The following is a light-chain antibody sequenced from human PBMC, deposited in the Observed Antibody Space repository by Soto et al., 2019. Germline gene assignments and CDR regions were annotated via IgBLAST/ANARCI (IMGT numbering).Light chain of an antibody. Sequence: QSALTQPASVSGSPGQSITISCTGTSSDVGGYNYVSWYQHHPGKAPKFMIYDVSNRPSGISNRFSGSKSGNTASLTISGLQAEDEADYYCSSYTGSNTLYVFGTGTKLTVL. CDR2: DVS. J-gene: IGLJ1*01. CDR1: SSDVGGYNY. CDR3: SSYTGSNTLYV. V-gene: IGLV2-14*03.